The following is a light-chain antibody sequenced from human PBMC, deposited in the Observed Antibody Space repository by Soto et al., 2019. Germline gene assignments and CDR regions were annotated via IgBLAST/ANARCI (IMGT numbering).Light chain of an antibody. V-gene: IGKV3-15*01. CDR3: QQYNNWPCT. CDR2: GAS. J-gene: IGKJ3*01. Sequence: EIMVTQSPVTLSVSPLERSTLSCRASQSVNSNLAWYQQKPGQAPRLLIYGASTRATGIPAIFIGNGSGTEFTLTASSLQPEDFAVYYCQQYNNWPCTFGPGTKVDIK. CDR1: QSVNSN.